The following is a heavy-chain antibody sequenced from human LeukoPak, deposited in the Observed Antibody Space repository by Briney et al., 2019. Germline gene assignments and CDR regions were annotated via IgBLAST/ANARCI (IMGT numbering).Heavy chain of an antibody. Sequence: SQTLSLTCAISGDSVSSNSAAWNWTRQSPSRGLEWLGRTYYRSKWYNDYAVSVRSRITINPDISKNQFSLQLNSVTPEDTVVYYCARTGGGGRSFDYWGQGTLVTVSS. D-gene: IGHD3-16*01. CDR1: GDSVSSNSAA. J-gene: IGHJ4*02. CDR2: TYYRSKWYN. CDR3: ARTGGGGRSFDY. V-gene: IGHV6-1*01.